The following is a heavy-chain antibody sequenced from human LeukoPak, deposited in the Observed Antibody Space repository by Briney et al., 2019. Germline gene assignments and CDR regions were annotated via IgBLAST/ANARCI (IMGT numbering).Heavy chain of an antibody. CDR1: GFTFSSYA. V-gene: IGHV3-23*01. CDR2: ISGSGGST. Sequence: GGSLRLSCAASGFTFSSYAMSWVRQAPGKGLGWVSAISGSGGSTYYADSVKGRFTISRDNSKNALYLQMNSLRVEDTAVYYCAIDPNWGTHSWGQGVLVTVSS. CDR3: AIDPNWGTHS. D-gene: IGHD7-27*01. J-gene: IGHJ4*02.